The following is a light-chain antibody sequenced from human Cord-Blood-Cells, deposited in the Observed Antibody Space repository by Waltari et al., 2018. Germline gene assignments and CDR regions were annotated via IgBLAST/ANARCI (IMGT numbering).Light chain of an antibody. CDR1: SSYVGGYNY. CDR3: CSYAGSYTYV. J-gene: IGLJ1*01. V-gene: IGLV2-11*01. CDR2: DVS. Sequence: QSALTQPRSVSGSPGQSVNIACTGTSSYVGGYNYVAWYQQHPGKAPKLMIYDVSKRPSGVPDRFSGSKSGNTASLTISGLQAEDEADYYCCSYAGSYTYVFGTGTKVTVL.